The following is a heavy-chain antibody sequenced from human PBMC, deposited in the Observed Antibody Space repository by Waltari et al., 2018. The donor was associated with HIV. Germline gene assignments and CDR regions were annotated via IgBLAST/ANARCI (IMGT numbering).Heavy chain of an antibody. J-gene: IGHJ4*02. D-gene: IGHD6-19*01. CDR1: GFTFGDDA. CDR2: IRSKAYGGTT. CDR3: TRDPGMREQWLVYDY. Sequence: EVQLVESGGGLVKPGRSLRLSCTASGFTFGDDAMSWFRQAPGKGLEWVGFIRSKAYGGTTEYAASVKGRFTISRDDSKSIAYLQMNSLKTEDTAVYYCTRDPGMREQWLVYDYWGQGTLVTVSS. V-gene: IGHV3-49*05.